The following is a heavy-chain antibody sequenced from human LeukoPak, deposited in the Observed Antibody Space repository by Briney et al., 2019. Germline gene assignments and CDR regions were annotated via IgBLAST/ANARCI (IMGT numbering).Heavy chain of an antibody. CDR2: IYYSGST. D-gene: IGHD3-3*01. CDR1: GGSISSSSYY. CDR3: ARLKIRFLEWLPEFGY. Sequence: SETLSLTCTVSGGSISSSSYYWGWIRQPPGKGLEWIGSIYYSGSTYYNPSLKSRVTISVDTSKIQFSLKLSSVTAADTAVYYCARLKIRFLEWLPEFGYWGQGTLVTVSS. V-gene: IGHV4-39*01. J-gene: IGHJ4*02.